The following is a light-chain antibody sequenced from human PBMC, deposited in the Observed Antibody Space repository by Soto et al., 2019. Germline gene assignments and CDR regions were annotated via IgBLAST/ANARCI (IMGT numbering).Light chain of an antibody. CDR3: QQSYRTPLT. CDR1: QTIDKY. J-gene: IGKJ4*01. V-gene: IGKV1-39*01. CDR2: TTS. Sequence: DIQMTQSPSSLSASVGDRVTITCRASQTIDKYLNWYQEKPGKAPKLLIYTTSTLQSEVPSRFSGSGSETDFTLTISSLQPVDFATYYCQQSYRTPLTFGGGTKVDIK.